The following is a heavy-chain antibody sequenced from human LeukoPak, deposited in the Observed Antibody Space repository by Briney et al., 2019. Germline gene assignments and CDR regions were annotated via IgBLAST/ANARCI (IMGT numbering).Heavy chain of an antibody. V-gene: IGHV4-59*01. CDR3: ARAAQQWLVLSYFDY. Sequence: SETLSLTCTVSGGSISSYYWSWIRQPPGKGLEWIGYIYYSGSTNYNPSLKSRVTIPVDTSKNQFSLKLSSVTAADTAVYYCARAAQQWLVLSYFDYWGQGTLVTVSS. CDR2: IYYSGST. CDR1: GGSISSYY. D-gene: IGHD6-19*01. J-gene: IGHJ4*02.